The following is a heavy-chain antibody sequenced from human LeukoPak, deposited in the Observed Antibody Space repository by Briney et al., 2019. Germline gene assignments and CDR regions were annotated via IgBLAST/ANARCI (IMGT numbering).Heavy chain of an antibody. V-gene: IGHV4-59*08. CDR2: VYHSGST. Sequence: SETLSLTCTVSGGSISSSYWSWIRQSPGKGLEWIGYVYHSGSTNYSPSLKSRVTISVDTSKNHFSLKLNSVTAADTAVYYCARRSISWFDSWGRGTPVTVSS. J-gene: IGHJ5*01. CDR1: GGSISSSY. CDR3: ARRSISWFDS.